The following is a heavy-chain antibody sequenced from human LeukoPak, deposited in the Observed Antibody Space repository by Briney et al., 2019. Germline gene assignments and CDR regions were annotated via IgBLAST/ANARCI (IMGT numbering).Heavy chain of an antibody. Sequence: GASVKVSCKASGYTFTKYYIHWVRQAPGQGLEWLGVINVSGGATYAQKFQGRITMTRDTSTVTAYVELSSLRSEDTAVYFCARDFDALDTWGQGTMVTVSS. CDR1: GYTFTKYY. CDR2: INVSGGA. V-gene: IGHV1-46*01. J-gene: IGHJ3*02. CDR3: ARDFDALDT.